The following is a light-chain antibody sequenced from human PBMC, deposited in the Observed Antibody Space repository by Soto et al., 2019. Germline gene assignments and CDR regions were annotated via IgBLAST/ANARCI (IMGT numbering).Light chain of an antibody. J-gene: IGKJ2*01. CDR1: PSVSSSY. Sequence: EIVLTQSPCTLSLSPGERATLSCRASPSVSSSYLAWYKQKPGQAPRLLIYGASSRATGIPDRFSGSGSGTDFTLTISRLEPEDFAVYYCQQYGSSPLYTFGQGTKLESK. CDR3: QQYGSSPLYT. CDR2: GAS. V-gene: IGKV3-20*01.